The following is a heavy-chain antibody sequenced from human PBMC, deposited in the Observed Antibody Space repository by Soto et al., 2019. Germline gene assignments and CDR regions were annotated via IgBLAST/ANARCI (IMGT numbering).Heavy chain of an antibody. CDR3: ARMTYDDFWTGTKNNWFDP. J-gene: IGHJ5*02. CDR1: GGSISSGGYY. D-gene: IGHD3-3*01. Sequence: SETLSLTCTVSGGSISSGGYYWSWIRQHPGKGREWSGYIYYSGSTYYNPSIKSRVTIAVDTSKNQFSLKLSSVTAAATAVYYCARMTYDDFWTGTKNNWFDPWGQGTLVTVSS. CDR2: IYYSGST. V-gene: IGHV4-31*03.